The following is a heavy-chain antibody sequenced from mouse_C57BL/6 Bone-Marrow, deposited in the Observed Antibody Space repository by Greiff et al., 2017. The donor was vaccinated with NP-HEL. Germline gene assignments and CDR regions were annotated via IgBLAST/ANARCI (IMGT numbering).Heavy chain of an antibody. J-gene: IGHJ4*01. CDR2: IYPGGGYT. Sequence: VQLQQSGAELVRPGTSVKMSCKASGYTFTNYWIGWAKQRPGHGLEWIGDIYPGGGYTNYNEKFKGKATLTADKSSSTDYMQFSSLTSEDSAIYYCARTLNYGRYYYAMDYWGQGTSVTVSS. CDR3: ARTLNYGRYYYAMDY. V-gene: IGHV1-63*01. D-gene: IGHD1-1*01. CDR1: GYTFTNYW.